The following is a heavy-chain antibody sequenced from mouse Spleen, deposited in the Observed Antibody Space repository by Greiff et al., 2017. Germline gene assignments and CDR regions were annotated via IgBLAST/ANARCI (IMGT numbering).Heavy chain of an antibody. CDR3: ARERDDGYPFYAMDY. CDR1: GFTFSDYY. D-gene: IGHD2-3*01. Sequence: EVKVEESEGGLVQPGSSMKLSCTASGFTFSDYYMAWVRQVPEKGLEWVANINYDGSSTYYLDSLKSRFIISRDNAKNILYLQMSSLKSEDTATYYCARERDDGYPFYAMDYWGQGTSVTVSS. J-gene: IGHJ4*01. V-gene: IGHV5-16*01. CDR2: INYDGSST.